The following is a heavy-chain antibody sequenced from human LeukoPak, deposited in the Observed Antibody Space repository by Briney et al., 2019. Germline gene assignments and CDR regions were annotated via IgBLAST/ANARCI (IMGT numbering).Heavy chain of an antibody. V-gene: IGHV4-31*03. D-gene: IGHD3-9*01. CDR3: ARDSRYYDILTGYYSNAFDI. CDR2: IYYSGSS. Sequence: SETLSLTCTVSGGSISSGGYYWSWIRQHPGKGLEWIGYIYYSGSSYYNPSLKSRVTTSVDTSKNQYSLKLSSVTAADTAVYYCARDSRYYDILTGYYSNAFDIWGQGTMVTVSS. J-gene: IGHJ3*02. CDR1: GGSISSGGYY.